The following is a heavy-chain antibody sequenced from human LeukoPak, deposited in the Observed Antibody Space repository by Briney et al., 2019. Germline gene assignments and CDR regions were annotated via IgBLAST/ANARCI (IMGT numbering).Heavy chain of an antibody. CDR1: GFTFSSYA. D-gene: IGHD3-10*01. J-gene: IGHJ4*02. Sequence: GGSLRLSCAASGFTFSSYAMHWVRQAPGKGLEYVSAISSNGGSTYYANSVKGRFTISRDNSKNTLYLQMGSLRAEDMAVYYCARGSYGSGSYMDYWGQGTLVTVSS. CDR2: ISSNGGST. CDR3: ARGSYGSGSYMDY. V-gene: IGHV3-64*01.